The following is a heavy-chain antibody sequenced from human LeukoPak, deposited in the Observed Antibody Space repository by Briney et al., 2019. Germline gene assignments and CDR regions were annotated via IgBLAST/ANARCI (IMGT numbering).Heavy chain of an antibody. V-gene: IGHV1-18*01. Sequence: GASVKVSCKASGYTFTSYGISWVRQAPGQGLEWMGWISAYNGNTNYAQKLQGRVTMTTDTSTSTAYMELRSLRSDDTAVYYCARGSGSGSYYPPALDYWGQGTLVTVSS. CDR1: GYTFTSYG. CDR2: ISAYNGNT. CDR3: ARGSGSGSYYPPALDY. J-gene: IGHJ4*02. D-gene: IGHD3-10*01.